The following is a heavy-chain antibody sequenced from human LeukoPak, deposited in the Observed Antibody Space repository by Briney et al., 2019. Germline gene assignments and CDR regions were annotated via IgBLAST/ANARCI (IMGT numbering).Heavy chain of an antibody. CDR2: IKSKTDSGTT. V-gene: IGHV3-15*01. CDR3: TTVSQWYYDILTGYYLLDY. CDR1: GFTFSNAW. Sequence: AGGSLRLSCAASGFTFSNAWMSWVRQAPGKGLEWVGRIKSKTDSGTTDYAAPVKGRFTISRDDSKNTLYLQMNSLKTEDTAVYYCTTVSQWYYDILTGYYLLDYWGQGTLVTVSS. D-gene: IGHD3-9*01. J-gene: IGHJ4*02.